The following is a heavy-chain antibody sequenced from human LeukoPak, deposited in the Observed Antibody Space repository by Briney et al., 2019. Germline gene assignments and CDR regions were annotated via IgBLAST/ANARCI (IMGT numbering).Heavy chain of an antibody. J-gene: IGHJ3*02. CDR2: INSDGSST. CDR3: VSNLASSFHI. CDR1: GFTFSSYW. Sequence: GGSLRLSCAASGFTFSSYWMHWVRQAPGKGLVWVSRINSDGSSTSYADSVKGRFTISRDNAKNTLYLQMNSLRVEDTAIYYCVSNLASSFHIWGQGKMVIVSS. D-gene: IGHD3-10*01. V-gene: IGHV3-74*01.